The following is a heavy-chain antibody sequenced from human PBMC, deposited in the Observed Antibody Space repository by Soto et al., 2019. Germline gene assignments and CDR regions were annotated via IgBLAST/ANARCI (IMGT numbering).Heavy chain of an antibody. CDR2: IYYRGST. CDR3: ARERVEAAIHHTWFDT. CDR1: GGSISSGDYY. D-gene: IGHD2-2*02. J-gene: IGHJ5*02. V-gene: IGHV4-30-4*01. Sequence: SETLSLTCTVSGGSISSGDYYCSWIRQPPGKGLEWIGYIYYRGSTYYNPSLKSRLTILVDTSKNQFSLNLSSVTAADTDVYFCARERVEAAIHHTWFDTWGQGTLVTVSS.